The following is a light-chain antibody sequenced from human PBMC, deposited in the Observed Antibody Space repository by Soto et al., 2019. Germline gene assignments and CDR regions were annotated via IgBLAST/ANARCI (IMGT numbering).Light chain of an antibody. CDR1: QDITNF. Sequence: DVQLTQSPSSLSVSVGDRVTITCQASQDITNFLNWYQQKPGKAPKLLIYDASSLETGVPSNFSGSGSGTDFTFTISSLQPEDIATYYCQQYANLITFGQGTRLEIK. V-gene: IGKV1-33*01. CDR2: DAS. CDR3: QQYANLIT. J-gene: IGKJ5*01.